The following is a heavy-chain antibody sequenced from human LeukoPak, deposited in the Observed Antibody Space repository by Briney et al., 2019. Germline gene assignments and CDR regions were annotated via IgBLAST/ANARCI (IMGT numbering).Heavy chain of an antibody. CDR2: IDSNGETI. V-gene: IGHV3-48*01. Sequence: PGGSLRLSYAASGFIFSSKSMHWVRQAPGKGLEWVSYIDSNGETIHYPDSVKGRFNISRDNAKDSLYLQMNSLRAEDTAVYYCARDGGFYGTLSRHKYYYMGGWGKGTTVTVSS. D-gene: IGHD3-16*01. CDR3: ARDGGFYGTLSRHKYYYMGG. J-gene: IGHJ6*03. CDR1: GFIFSSKS.